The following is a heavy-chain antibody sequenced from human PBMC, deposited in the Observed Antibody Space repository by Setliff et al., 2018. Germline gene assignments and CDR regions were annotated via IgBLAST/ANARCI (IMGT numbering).Heavy chain of an antibody. CDR2: INHSGST. CDR1: GGSFSGYY. V-gene: IGHV4-34*01. J-gene: IGHJ4*02. CDR3: ARSPITIFGVVLHPLDY. D-gene: IGHD3-3*01. Sequence: PSETLSFTCAVYGGSFSGYYWSWIRQPPGKGLEWIGEINHSGSTNYNPSLKSRVTISVDTSKNQFSLKLSSVTAADTAVYYCARSPITIFGVVLHPLDYWGQGTLVTVSS.